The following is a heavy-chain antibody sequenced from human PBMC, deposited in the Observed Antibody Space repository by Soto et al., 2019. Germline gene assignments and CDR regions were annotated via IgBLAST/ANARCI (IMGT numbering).Heavy chain of an antibody. Sequence: GGSLRLSCVASGFTFSTYGMHWVRQAPGKGLEWVGVITYDGSHEFYADSVKGRFTISRENSKNTLYLQMNSLRAEDAAVYYCAKEGGLSGSYYISSSYYFDDWGQRTLVTVSS. J-gene: IGHJ4*02. D-gene: IGHD1-26*01. CDR3: AKEGGLSGSYYISSSYYFDD. V-gene: IGHV3-30*18. CDR2: ITYDGSHE. CDR1: GFTFSTYG.